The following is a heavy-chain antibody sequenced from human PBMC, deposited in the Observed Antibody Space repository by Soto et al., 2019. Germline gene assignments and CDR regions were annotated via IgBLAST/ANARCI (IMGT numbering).Heavy chain of an antibody. D-gene: IGHD3-10*02. CDR1: DGSIGSDY. J-gene: IGHJ5*02. CDR2: IDYIGNT. V-gene: IGHV4-59*01. Sequence: PSETLSLTCTVSDGSIGSDYWSWIRQPPGKGLEWLGNIDYIGNTNYNPSLKSRVTMSIDTSKNHFSLKLASVTTADTAVYYCARLFDHSLNGNWFDHWGQGTLETVSS. CDR3: ARLFDHSLNGNWFDH.